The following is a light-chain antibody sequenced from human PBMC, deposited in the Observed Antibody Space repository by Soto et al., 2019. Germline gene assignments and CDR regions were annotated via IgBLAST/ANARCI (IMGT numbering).Light chain of an antibody. V-gene: IGKV4-1*01. J-gene: IGKJ1*01. Sequence: DIVMTQSPDSLAVSLGEWATINCKSSQSVFYSSNNKNYLAWYQQKPGQPPKLLIYWASTRESGVPDRFSGSGSGTDFTLTISSLQAEDVAVYYCQQYYRPWTFGQGTKVEIK. CDR2: WAS. CDR3: QQYYRPWT. CDR1: QSVFYSSNNKNY.